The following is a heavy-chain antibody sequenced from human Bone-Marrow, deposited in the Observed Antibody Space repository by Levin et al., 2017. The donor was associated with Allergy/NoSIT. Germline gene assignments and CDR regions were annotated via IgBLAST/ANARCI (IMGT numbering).Heavy chain of an antibody. CDR1: GFIFSSFG. CDR2: ISYDATTK. D-gene: IGHD5-12*01. Sequence: GESLKISCAASGFIFSSFGMHWVRQAPGKGLEWVAVISYDATTKYYADSMKGRFSVSRDNSKNTLYLQMNSLRAEDTAVYYCVARSNGMDVWGQGTTVTVSS. J-gene: IGHJ6*02. V-gene: IGHV3-30*03. CDR3: VARSNGMDV.